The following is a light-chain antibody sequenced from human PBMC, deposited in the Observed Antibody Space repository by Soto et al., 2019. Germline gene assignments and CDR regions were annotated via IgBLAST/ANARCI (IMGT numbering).Light chain of an antibody. CDR3: SSYTSSSTPWVV. CDR2: EVS. J-gene: IGLJ2*01. V-gene: IGLV2-14*01. Sequence: QSALTQPASVSGSPGQSFNISCTGTSSDVGGYNYVSWYQQHPGKAPKLMIYEVSNRPSGVSNRFSGSKSGNTASLTISGLQAEDEADYYCSSYTSSSTPWVVFGGRTKLTVL. CDR1: SSDVGGYNY.